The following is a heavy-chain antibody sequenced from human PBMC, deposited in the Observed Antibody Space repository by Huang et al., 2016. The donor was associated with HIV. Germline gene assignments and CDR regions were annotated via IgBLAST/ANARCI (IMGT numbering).Heavy chain of an antibody. D-gene: IGHD6-13*01. CDR3: ASATPSPTLVLYYYYYMDV. Sequence: QVHLVESGGGVVQPGRSLSLSCAASGFTFSPYPMHWVRQGPGKGLEWVASVSTTGTNKYYGDAGKCRFTISRDNSRNRLYLQMNSLRAEDTGIYYCASATPSPTLVLYYYYYMDVWGKGTTVAVFS. V-gene: IGHV3-30-3*01. CDR2: VSTTGTNK. CDR1: GFTFSPYP. J-gene: IGHJ6*03.